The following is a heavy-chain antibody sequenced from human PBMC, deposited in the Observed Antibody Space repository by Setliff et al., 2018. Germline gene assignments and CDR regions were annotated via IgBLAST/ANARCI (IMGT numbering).Heavy chain of an antibody. CDR3: ASSYDSSGYYASTYYYYYYMDV. CDR2: VIPILGIA. D-gene: IGHD3-22*01. Sequence: SVKVSCKASGGTFSSYAISWVRQAPGQGLEWMGGVIPILGIANYAQKFQGRVTITTDESTSTAYMELSSLRSEDTAVYYCASSYDSSGYYASTYYYYYYMDVWGKGTTVTVSS. CDR1: GGTFSSYA. J-gene: IGHJ6*03. V-gene: IGHV1-69*10.